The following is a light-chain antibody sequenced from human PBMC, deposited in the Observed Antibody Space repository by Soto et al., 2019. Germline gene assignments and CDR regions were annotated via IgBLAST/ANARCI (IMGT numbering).Light chain of an antibody. CDR2: GAS. Sequence: VITQYPATLSVSPGERATLYCRASQSVSSDLAWYHQKPGQAPRLLIYGASTRATGIPARFSGSGSGTEFTLTITSLRSEDFAVYYCQQRSNWITFGQGTRLEI. J-gene: IGKJ5*01. CDR3: QQRSNWIT. V-gene: IGKV3-15*01. CDR1: QSVSSD.